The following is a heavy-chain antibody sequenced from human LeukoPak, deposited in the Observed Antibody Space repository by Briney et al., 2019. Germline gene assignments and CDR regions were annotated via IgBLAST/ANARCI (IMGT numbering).Heavy chain of an antibody. CDR1: GFTFSSYG. J-gene: IGHJ4*02. D-gene: IGHD6-19*01. CDR2: IWYDGSNK. CDR3: ARDFYEQWLVRYYFDY. V-gene: IGHV3-33*01. Sequence: GGSLRLSCAASGFTFSSYGMHWVRQAPGKGLEWVAVIWYDGSNKYYADSVKGRFTISRDNSKNTPYLQMNSLRAEDTAVYYCARDFYEQWLVRYYFDYWGQGTLVTVSS.